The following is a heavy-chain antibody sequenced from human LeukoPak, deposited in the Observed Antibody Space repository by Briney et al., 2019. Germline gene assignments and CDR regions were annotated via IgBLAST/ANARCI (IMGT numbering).Heavy chain of an antibody. CDR3: ARDYRLIVATTSGLGDY. CDR1: GYTFTCYY. V-gene: IGHV1-2*02. Sequence: GASVKVSCKASGYTFTCYYMHWVGQAPGQGREGMGWINPNSGGTNYAQKFQGRVTMTRDTSISTAYMELSRLRSDDTAVYYCARDYRLIVATTSGLGDYWGQGTLVTVSS. CDR2: INPNSGGT. D-gene: IGHD5-12*01. J-gene: IGHJ4*02.